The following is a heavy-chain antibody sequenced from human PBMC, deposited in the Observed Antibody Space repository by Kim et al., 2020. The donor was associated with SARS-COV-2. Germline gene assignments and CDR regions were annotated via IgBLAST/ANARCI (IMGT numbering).Heavy chain of an antibody. CDR3: ARVAGFTIFGVVPGNYYYMDV. CDR1: GFTFSRCA. J-gene: IGHJ6*03. V-gene: IGHV3-74*01. Sequence: GGSLRLSCAASGFTFSRCAMHWVRQAPGKGLVWVSRINSDGSSTSYADSVKGRFTISRDNAKNTLYLQMNSLRAEDTAVYYCARVAGFTIFGVVPGNYYYMDVWGKGTTVTVSS. CDR2: INSDGSST. D-gene: IGHD3-3*01.